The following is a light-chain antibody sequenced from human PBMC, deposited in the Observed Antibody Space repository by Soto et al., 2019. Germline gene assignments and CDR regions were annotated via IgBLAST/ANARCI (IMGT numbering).Light chain of an antibody. CDR2: EVS. CDR3: CSYAGSSTYV. V-gene: IGLV2-23*02. CDR1: SRDVGSYNL. J-gene: IGLJ1*01. Sequence: QSVLTQPASVSGSPGQSITVSRPGTSRDVGSYNLVSWYQQHPGKAPKLMIYEVSKRPSGVSNRFSGSKSGNTASLTISGLQAEDEADYYCCSYAGSSTYVFGTGTKVTVL.